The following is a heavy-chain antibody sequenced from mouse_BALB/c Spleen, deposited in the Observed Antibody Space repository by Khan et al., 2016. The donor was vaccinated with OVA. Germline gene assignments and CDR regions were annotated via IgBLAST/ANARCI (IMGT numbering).Heavy chain of an antibody. CDR2: ISSGDST. J-gene: IGHJ3*01. Sequence: EVQLQESGGGLVKPGGSLKLSCAASGFTFSNYAMSWVRQSPEKRLEWVASISSGDSTYYPDSVKGRFTISRDNARNILYLQMSSLRSEDTAMYYCARDYWFAYWGQGTLVTGSA. V-gene: IGHV5-6-5*01. CDR3: ARDYWFAY. CDR1: GFTFSNYA.